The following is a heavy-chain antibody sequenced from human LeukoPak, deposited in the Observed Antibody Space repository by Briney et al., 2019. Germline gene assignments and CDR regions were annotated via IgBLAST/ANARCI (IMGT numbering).Heavy chain of an antibody. J-gene: IGHJ5*02. CDR1: GFTFSSYW. Sequence: GGSLRLSCAASGFTFSSYWMHWVRQAPGKGPVWVSRVDVHGQGAAYADSVKGRFTISRDNAKNTLSLQMNSLSAEDTAVYYCARSNYDSTTFYYHLDLWGQGTLVTVSS. D-gene: IGHD2/OR15-2a*01. V-gene: IGHV3-74*01. CDR2: VDVHGQGA. CDR3: ARSNYDSTTFYYHLDL.